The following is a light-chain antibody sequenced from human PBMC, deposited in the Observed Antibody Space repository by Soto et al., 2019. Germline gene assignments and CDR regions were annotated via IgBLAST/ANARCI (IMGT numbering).Light chain of an antibody. J-gene: IGKJ1*01. CDR3: LQDYTYPWT. CDR2: GAS. V-gene: IGKV1-6*01. CDR1: QAIRND. Sequence: AIQMTQSPCSLSASVGDRVTITCRASQAIRNDLGWYQQKPGKAPNLLIFGASNLQAGVPVRFSASGSGTNFTLTISNLQPEDFASYYCLQDYTYPWTFGQGTKVDIK.